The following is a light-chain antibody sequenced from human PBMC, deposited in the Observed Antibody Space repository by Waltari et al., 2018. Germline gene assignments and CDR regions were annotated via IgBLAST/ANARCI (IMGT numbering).Light chain of an antibody. CDR2: AAS. CDR3: QQYVSYPLT. CDR1: EGTTSY. Sequence: AIRMTQSPSSFSASTGDRVTITCRANEGTTSYLACYQQKPGKAPKPLIYAASTLHSGVPSRFGGSGSGTDFTLTISCLQSEDFATYYCQQYVSYPLTFGGGTKVEI. V-gene: IGKV1-8*01. J-gene: IGKJ4*01.